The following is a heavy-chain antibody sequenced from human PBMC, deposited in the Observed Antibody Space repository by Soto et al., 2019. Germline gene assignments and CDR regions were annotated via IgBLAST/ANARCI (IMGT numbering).Heavy chain of an antibody. V-gene: IGHV5-10-1*01. CDR3: ARLAVAGTLYYYGMDV. J-gene: IGHJ6*02. CDR1: GYSFTSYW. D-gene: IGHD6-19*01. CDR2: IDPSDSYT. Sequence: PGESLKISCKGSGYSFTSYWISWVRQMPGKGLEWMGRIDPSDSYTNYSPSFQGHVTISADKSISTAYLQWSSLKASDTAMYYCARLAVAGTLYYYGMDVWGQGTTVTVSS.